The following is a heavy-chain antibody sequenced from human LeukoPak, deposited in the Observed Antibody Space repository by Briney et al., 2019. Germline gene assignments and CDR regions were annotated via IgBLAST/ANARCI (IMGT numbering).Heavy chain of an antibody. CDR2: IYYSGST. J-gene: IGHJ5*02. Sequence: PSETLSLTCTVSGGSISNVGYYWSWICQHPGKGPEWIGYIYYSGSTYYNPPLKSRVTISVDTSKNQFSLRLSSVTAADTAVYYCARDLPWFDPWGQGTLVTVSS. V-gene: IGHV4-31*03. CDR1: GGSISNVGYY. CDR3: ARDLPWFDP.